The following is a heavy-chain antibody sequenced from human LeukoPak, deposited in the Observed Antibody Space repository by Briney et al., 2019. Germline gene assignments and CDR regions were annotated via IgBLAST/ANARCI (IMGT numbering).Heavy chain of an antibody. D-gene: IGHD1-1*01. Sequence: GGSLRLSCAVSGFTFSRYWMHWVRQAPGKGLVWVSRINSGGTATQYADSVRGRFIISRDNARSMLYLQMNSLRAEDTAVYYCGRINEADSDWGQGALVTVSS. CDR1: GFTFSRYW. CDR3: GRINEADSD. V-gene: IGHV3-74*03. CDR2: INSGGTAT. J-gene: IGHJ4*02.